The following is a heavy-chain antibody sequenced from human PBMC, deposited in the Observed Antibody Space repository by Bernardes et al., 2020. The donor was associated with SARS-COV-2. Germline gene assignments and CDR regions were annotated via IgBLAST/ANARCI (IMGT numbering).Heavy chain of an antibody. CDR3: VKGLYYGAGTYNYFVY. Sequence: SLRLSCAASGFTFGDYAMHWVRQAPGKGLEWVSSINWNSGHMGYADSVKGRFIISRDNAKKSLFLQMNSLRAEDTALYYCVKGLYYGAGTYNYFVYWGQGALVTVSS. D-gene: IGHD3-10*01. CDR2: INWNSGHM. CDR1: GFTFGDYA. J-gene: IGHJ4*02. V-gene: IGHV3-9*01.